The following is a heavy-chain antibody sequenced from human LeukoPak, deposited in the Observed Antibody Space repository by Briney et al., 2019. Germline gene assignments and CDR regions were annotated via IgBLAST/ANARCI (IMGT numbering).Heavy chain of an antibody. V-gene: IGHV4-59*01. J-gene: IGHJ4*02. CDR3: ARERDSSGFDY. CDR1: GGSISNYY. D-gene: IGHD6-19*01. CDR2: IYYSGST. Sequence: SETLSLTCTVSGGSISNYYWSWIRQPPGKGLEWIGYIYYSGSTNYNPSLKSRVTISVDTSKNQFSLKLSSVTAADTAVYYCARERDSSGFDYWGQGTLVTVSS.